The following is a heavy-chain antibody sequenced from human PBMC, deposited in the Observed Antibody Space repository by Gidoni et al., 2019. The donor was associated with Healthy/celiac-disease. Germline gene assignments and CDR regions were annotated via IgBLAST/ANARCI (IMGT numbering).Heavy chain of an antibody. Sequence: QVQLQQWGAGLLQPSETLSLTCAVDGGSFGGYYWSWIRQPPGKGLEWIGEINHSGSTNYNPSLKSRVTISVDTSKNQFSLKLSSVTAADTAVYYCARAVELASSGSEVYYFDYWGQGTLVTVSS. D-gene: IGHD1-26*01. CDR3: ARAVELASSGSEVYYFDY. J-gene: IGHJ4*02. V-gene: IGHV4-34*01. CDR2: INHSGST. CDR1: GGSFGGYY.